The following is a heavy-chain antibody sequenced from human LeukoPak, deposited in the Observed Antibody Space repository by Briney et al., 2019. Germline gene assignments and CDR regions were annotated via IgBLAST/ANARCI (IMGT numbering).Heavy chain of an antibody. CDR3: ARDQYYGSGSSRSLPFDY. D-gene: IGHD3-10*01. CDR1: GDSVSSNSAA. J-gene: IGHJ4*02. Sequence: SQTLSLTCAISGDSVSSNSAAWNWIRQSPSRGLEWLGRTYYRSKWYNDYAVSVKSRITINPDTSKNQFYLQLNSVTPEDTAVYYCARDQYYGSGSSRSLPFDYWGQGTLVTVSS. CDR2: TYYRSKWYN. V-gene: IGHV6-1*01.